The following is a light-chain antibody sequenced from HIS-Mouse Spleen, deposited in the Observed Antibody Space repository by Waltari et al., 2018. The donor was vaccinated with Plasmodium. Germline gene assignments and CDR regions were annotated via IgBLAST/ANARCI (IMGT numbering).Light chain of an antibody. CDR1: NLGSKS. J-gene: IGLJ2*01. Sequence: SYVLTQPPSVSVAPGQTARITCGGNNLGSKSLHWYQQRPGQAPVLVVYDDSDRPPGIPERFSGSNSGNTATLTISRVEAGDEADYYCQVWDSSSDHVVFGGGTKLTVL. CDR2: DDS. V-gene: IGLV3-21*02. CDR3: QVWDSSSDHVV.